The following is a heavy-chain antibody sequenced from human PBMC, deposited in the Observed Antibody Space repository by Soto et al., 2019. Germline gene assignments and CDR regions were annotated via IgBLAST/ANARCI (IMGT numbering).Heavy chain of an antibody. V-gene: IGHV3-33*01. J-gene: IGHJ6*02. CDR2: IWYDGSNK. CDR1: GFTFSSYG. Sequence: GGSLRLSCAASGFTFSSYGMHWVRQAPGKGLEWVAVIWYDGSNKYYADSVKGRFTVSRDNSKNTLYLQMNSLRAEDTAVYYCARGKYYDILTGYYPTTYYYYGMDVWGQGTTVTVSS. D-gene: IGHD3-9*01. CDR3: ARGKYYDILTGYYPTTYYYYGMDV.